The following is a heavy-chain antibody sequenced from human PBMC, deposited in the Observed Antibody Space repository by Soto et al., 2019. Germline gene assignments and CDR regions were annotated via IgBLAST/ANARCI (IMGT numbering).Heavy chain of an antibody. CDR3: ARGGGVGYCSSTSCYAEAGVDY. V-gene: IGHV1-2*04. D-gene: IGHD2-2*01. CDR1: GYTFTGYY. J-gene: IGHJ4*02. CDR2: INPNSGGT. Sequence: QVQLVQSGAEVKKPGASVKVSCKASGYTFTGYYMHWVRQAPGQGLEWMGWINPNSGGTNYAQKFQGWVTMTRDTSISTAYMERGRLRSDDTAVYYCARGGGVGYCSSTSCYAEAGVDYWGQGTLVTVSS.